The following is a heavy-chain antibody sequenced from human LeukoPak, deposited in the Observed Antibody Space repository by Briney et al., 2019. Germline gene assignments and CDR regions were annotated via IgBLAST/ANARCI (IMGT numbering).Heavy chain of an antibody. D-gene: IGHD6-19*01. Sequence: PGRSLRLSCAASGFTFSSYAMHWVRQAPGKGLEWVAVISYDGSNKYYADSVKGRFTISRDNSKNTLYLQMNSLRAEDTAVCYCARGRIAVAGITDYWGQGTLVTVSS. J-gene: IGHJ4*02. CDR3: ARGRIAVAGITDY. CDR1: GFTFSSYA. CDR2: ISYDGSNK. V-gene: IGHV3-30-3*01.